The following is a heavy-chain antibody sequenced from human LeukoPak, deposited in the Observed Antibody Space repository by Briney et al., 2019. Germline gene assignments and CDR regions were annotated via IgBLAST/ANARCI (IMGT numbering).Heavy chain of an antibody. D-gene: IGHD2-2*01. CDR1: GFSFSSYS. CDR2: ISRSSSDI. CDR3: ARDLPAAVD. Sequence: GGSLRLSCAASGFSFSSYSMSWVRQAPGKGLERVSFISRSSSDIYHADSVKGRFTISRDNAKNSLYLQMNSLRAEDTAVYYCARDLPAAVDWGQGTLVTVSS. V-gene: IGHV3-21*01. J-gene: IGHJ4*02.